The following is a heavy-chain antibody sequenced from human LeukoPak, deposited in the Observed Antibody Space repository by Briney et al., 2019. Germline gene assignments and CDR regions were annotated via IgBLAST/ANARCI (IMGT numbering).Heavy chain of an antibody. Sequence: PGGSLRLSCAASGFTFSGSAMHWVRQASGKGLEWVGRIRSKANSYATAYAASVRGRFTISRDDSKNTAYLQMNSLRDEDTAVYYCAREKQSGRTPFDYWGQGSLVTVSS. CDR2: IRSKANSYAT. V-gene: IGHV3-73*01. D-gene: IGHD2-15*01. J-gene: IGHJ4*02. CDR3: AREKQSGRTPFDY. CDR1: GFTFSGSA.